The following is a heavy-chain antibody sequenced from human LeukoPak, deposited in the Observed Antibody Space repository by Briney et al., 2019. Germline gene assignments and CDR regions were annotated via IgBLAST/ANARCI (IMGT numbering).Heavy chain of an antibody. CDR2: ISYDGSNK. CDR3: ARATVTTFYYYYGMDV. CDR1: GFTFSSYA. V-gene: IGHV3-30*04. Sequence: PGGSLRLSCAASGFTFSSYAMHWVRQAPGKGLEWVAVISYDGSNKYYADSVKGRFTISRDNSKNTLYLQMNILRAEDTAVYYCARATVTTFYYYYGMDVWGQGTTVTVSS. J-gene: IGHJ6*02. D-gene: IGHD4-11*01.